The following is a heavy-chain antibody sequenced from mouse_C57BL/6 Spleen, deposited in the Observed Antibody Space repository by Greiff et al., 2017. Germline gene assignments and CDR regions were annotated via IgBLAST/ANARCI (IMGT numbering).Heavy chain of an antibody. Sequence: EVQLQQSGPELVKPGASVKMSCKASGYTFTDYNMHWVKQSHGKSLEWIGYINPNNGGTSYNQKFKGKDTLTVNKSSSTAYMELRSLTSEDSAVYYCARGGSSSYYYAMDYWGQGTSVTVSS. D-gene: IGHD1-1*01. V-gene: IGHV1-22*01. CDR2: INPNNGGT. CDR3: ARGGSSSYYYAMDY. J-gene: IGHJ4*01. CDR1: GYTFTDYN.